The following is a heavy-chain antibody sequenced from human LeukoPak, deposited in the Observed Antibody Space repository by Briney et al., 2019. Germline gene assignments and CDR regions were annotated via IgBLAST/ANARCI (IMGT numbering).Heavy chain of an antibody. J-gene: IGHJ6*03. Sequence: SETLSLTCTVSGGSISSYYWSWIRQPPGKGLEWIGYIYYSGSTNYNPSLKSRVTISVDTSKNQFSLRLSSVTAADTAVYYCARGRVSSSTWYSTYYYYFYMDVWGKGTTVTVSS. V-gene: IGHV4-59*01. CDR3: ARGRVSSSTWYSTYYYYFYMDV. CDR1: GGSISSYY. CDR2: IYYSGST. D-gene: IGHD6-13*01.